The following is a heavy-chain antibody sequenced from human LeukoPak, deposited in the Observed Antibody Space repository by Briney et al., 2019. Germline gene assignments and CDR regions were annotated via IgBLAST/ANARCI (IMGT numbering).Heavy chain of an antibody. Sequence: GGSLRLSCAASGFTFETYAMHWVRQAPGKGLEWVAVISYDGRNKLYADSVKGRFTISRDNAKNSLYLQMNSLRAEDTAVYYCARVDGDYPMGIDYYYYYMDVWGKGTTVTISS. CDR3: ARVDGDYPMGIDYYYYYMDV. CDR1: GFTFETYA. CDR2: ISYDGRNK. V-gene: IGHV3-30*04. J-gene: IGHJ6*03. D-gene: IGHD4-17*01.